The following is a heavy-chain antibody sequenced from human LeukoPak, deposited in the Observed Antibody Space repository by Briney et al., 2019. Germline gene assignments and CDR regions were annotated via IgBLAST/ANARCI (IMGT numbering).Heavy chain of an antibody. CDR3: ARGLDPTVQLEG. CDR2: IYYSGST. V-gene: IGHV4-59*01. D-gene: IGHD1-1*01. Sequence: SETLSLTCTVSGGSISSYYWSWIRQPPGKGLEWIGYIYYSGSTNYNPSLKSRVTISVDTSKNQFSLKLSSVTAADTAVYYCARGLDPTVQLEGWGQGTLVTVSS. J-gene: IGHJ4*02. CDR1: GGSISSYY.